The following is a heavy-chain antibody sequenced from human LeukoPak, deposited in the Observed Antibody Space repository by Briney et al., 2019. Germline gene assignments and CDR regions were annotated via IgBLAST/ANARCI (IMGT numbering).Heavy chain of an antibody. CDR2: ISSSGSTI. D-gene: IGHD5-12*01. V-gene: IGHV3-48*03. CDR1: GFTFSSYE. CDR3: VRDGGVSGYDLLDY. Sequence: GGSLRLSCAVSGFTFSSYEMNWVRQAPGKGLEWVSYISSSGSTIYYADSVKGRFTISRDNAKNSPYLQMDSLRAEDTAAYYCVRDGGVSGYDLLDYWGQGTLVTVSS. J-gene: IGHJ4*02.